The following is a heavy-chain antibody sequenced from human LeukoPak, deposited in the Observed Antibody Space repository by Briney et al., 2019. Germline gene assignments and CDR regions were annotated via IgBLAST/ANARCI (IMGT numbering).Heavy chain of an antibody. V-gene: IGHV4-39*01. CDR1: GGSISSSSYY. D-gene: IGHD2-15*01. CDR2: IYYSGST. Sequence: SETLSLTCTVSGGSISSSSYYWGWIRQPPGKGLEWIGSIYYSGSTYYNPSLKSRVTISVDTSKNQFSLKLSSVTAADTAVYYCASGIVVVVADTYYFDYCGQGTLVTVSS. CDR3: ASGIVVVVADTYYFDY. J-gene: IGHJ4*02.